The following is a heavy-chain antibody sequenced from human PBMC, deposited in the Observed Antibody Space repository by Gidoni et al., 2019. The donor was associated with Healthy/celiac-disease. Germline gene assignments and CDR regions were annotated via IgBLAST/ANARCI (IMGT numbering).Heavy chain of an antibody. CDR3: AKDIAWDCSSTSCRYYYYGMDV. V-gene: IGHV3-43*01. J-gene: IGHJ6*02. Sequence: EVQLVESGGVVVQPGGSLRLSCAASGFTFDDYTMHWVRQAPGKGLEWVSLISWDGGSTYYADSVKGRFTISRDNSKNSLYLQMNSLRTEDTALYYCAKDIAWDCSSTSCRYYYYGMDVWGQGTTVTVSS. CDR2: ISWDGGST. CDR1: GFTFDDYT. D-gene: IGHD2-2*01.